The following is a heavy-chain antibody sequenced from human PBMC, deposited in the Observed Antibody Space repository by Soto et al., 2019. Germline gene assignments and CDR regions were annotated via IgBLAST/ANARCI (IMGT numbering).Heavy chain of an antibody. V-gene: IGHV3-30-3*01. CDR1: GFTFSSFS. D-gene: IGHD6-19*01. CDR2: ISYDGSSK. Sequence: GGSLGLSCVASGFTFSSFSLHWVRQAPGKGLEWLALISYDGSSKYNADSVKGRFTISRENSNNTLYLQLSSLRPDDTAVYYCARTTAVAGTPEFDYWGQGALVTVSS. CDR3: ARTTAVAGTPEFDY. J-gene: IGHJ4*02.